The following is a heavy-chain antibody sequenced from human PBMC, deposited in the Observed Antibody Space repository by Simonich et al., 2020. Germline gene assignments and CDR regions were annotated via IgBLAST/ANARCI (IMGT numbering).Heavy chain of an antibody. J-gene: IGHJ4*02. CDR1: GFTFSSYS. Sequence: EVQLVESRGGLVKPGGALRLSCAASGFTFSSYSMNWVRQAPGKGLEWVTSISSSMSYKNYADSVKGRFTISRANAKNSLYLQMNSLRAEDTAVYYCARANERDYWGQGTLVTVSS. D-gene: IGHD1-1*01. V-gene: IGHV3-21*01. CDR2: ISSSMSYK. CDR3: ARANERDY.